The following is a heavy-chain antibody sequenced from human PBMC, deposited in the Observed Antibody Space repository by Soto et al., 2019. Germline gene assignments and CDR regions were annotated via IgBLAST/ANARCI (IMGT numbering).Heavy chain of an antibody. V-gene: IGHV3-23*01. D-gene: IGHD5-12*01. CDR3: AKDHSGYDYGEELDY. CDR1: GFTFSSYV. CDR2: ISGSGGST. J-gene: IGHJ4*02. Sequence: EVQLLESGGGLVQPGGSLRLSCAASGFTFSSYVMSWVRQAPGKGLEWVSAISGSGGSTYYADSVKGRFTISRDNSKNTLYLQMNSLRAEDTAVYYCAKDHSGYDYGEELDYWGQGTLVTVSS.